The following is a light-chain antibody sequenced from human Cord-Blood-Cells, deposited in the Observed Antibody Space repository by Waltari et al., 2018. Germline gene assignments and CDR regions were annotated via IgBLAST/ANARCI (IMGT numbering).Light chain of an antibody. CDR2: AAS. CDR1: QSISSY. V-gene: IGKV1-39*01. CDR3: QQSYGTPRT. Sequence: DIQMTQSPSSLSASVGDRVTITCRASQSISSYLNLYQQKPGKAPKLLIYAASSLQSGVPSRFSGSVSGTDFTLTISSLQPEDFATYYCQQSYGTPRTFGQGTKVEIK. J-gene: IGKJ1*01.